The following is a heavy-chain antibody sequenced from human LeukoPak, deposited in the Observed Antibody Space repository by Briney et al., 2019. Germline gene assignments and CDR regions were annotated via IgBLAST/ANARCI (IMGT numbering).Heavy chain of an antibody. Sequence: ASVKVSCKASGFTFTSSAMQWVRQARGQRLEWIGWIVVGSGNTNYAQKFQERVTITRDMSTSTAYMELSSLRSEDTAVYYCAAPDIAAAAVMDYYGMDVWGQGTTVTVSS. J-gene: IGHJ6*02. CDR3: AAPDIAAAAVMDYYGMDV. V-gene: IGHV1-58*02. CDR1: GFTFTSSA. D-gene: IGHD6-13*01. CDR2: IVVGSGNT.